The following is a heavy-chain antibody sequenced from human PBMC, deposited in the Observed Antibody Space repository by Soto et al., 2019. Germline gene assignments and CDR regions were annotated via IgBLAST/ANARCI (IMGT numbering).Heavy chain of an antibody. J-gene: IGHJ5*02. Sequence: PSETLSLSCTVSGGSISSYDWKWMRQRPGKGLEWIGYIYYSGSTNYNPSLKSRVTMSVDTSKNQFSLRLSSVTAADTAIYYCATRITVFGVLIPPFDPWGQGTQVTVSS. CDR1: GGSISSYD. CDR3: ATRITVFGVLIPPFDP. V-gene: IGHV4-59*03. CDR2: IYYSGST. D-gene: IGHD3-3*01.